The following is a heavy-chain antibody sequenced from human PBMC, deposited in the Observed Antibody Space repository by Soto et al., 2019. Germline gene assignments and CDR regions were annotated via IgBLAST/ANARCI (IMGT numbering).Heavy chain of an antibody. CDR3: ARPGDYYYYGMDV. CDR2: IYYSGST. Sequence: SETLSLTCTVSGGSISSSSYYWGWIRQPPGKGLEWIGSIYYSGSTYYNPSLKSRVTISVDTSKNQFSLKLSSVTAADTAVYYCARPGDYYYYGMDVWGQGTTVTV. V-gene: IGHV4-39*01. J-gene: IGHJ6*02. CDR1: GGSISSSSYY.